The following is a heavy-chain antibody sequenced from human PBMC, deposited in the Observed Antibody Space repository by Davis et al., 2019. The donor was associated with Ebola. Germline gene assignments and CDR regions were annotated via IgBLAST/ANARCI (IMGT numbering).Heavy chain of an antibody. CDR1: GFTFINYA. J-gene: IGHJ6*04. D-gene: IGHD3-10*01. CDR3: ARDRALLWFGEFPSYYYYGMDV. V-gene: IGHV3-23*01. Sequence: GESLKISCAASGFTFINYAMNWVRQAPGKGLEWVSDISSGGGAPYYADSVKGRFTTFRDNAKNSLYLQMNSLRAEDTAVYYCARDRALLWFGEFPSYYYYGMDVWGKGTTVTVSS. CDR2: ISSGGGAP.